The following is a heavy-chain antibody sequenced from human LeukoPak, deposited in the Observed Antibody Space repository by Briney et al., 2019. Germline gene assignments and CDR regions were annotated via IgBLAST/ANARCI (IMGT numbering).Heavy chain of an antibody. J-gene: IGHJ3*02. V-gene: IGHV4-39*01. CDR1: GGSISSSSYY. Sequence: SETLSLTCTVSGGSISSSSYYWGWIRQPPGKGLEWIGSIYYSGSTYYNPSLKSRVTISVDTSKNQFSLKLSSVTAADTAVYYCARHSYTHSSSSGAFDIWGQGTMVTVSS. D-gene: IGHD6-6*01. CDR2: IYYSGST. CDR3: ARHSYTHSSSSGAFDI.